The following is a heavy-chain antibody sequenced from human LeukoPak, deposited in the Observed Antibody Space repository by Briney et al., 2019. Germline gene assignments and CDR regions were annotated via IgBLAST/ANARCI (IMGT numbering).Heavy chain of an antibody. J-gene: IGHJ2*01. V-gene: IGHV3-48*03. D-gene: IGHD3-10*01. CDR2: ISSSGSTI. CDR3: AKDRRPTVSGGYFDP. CDR1: GFTFSSYE. Sequence: PGGSLRLSCAASGFTFSSYEMNWVRQAPGKGVEWVSYISSSGSTIYYADSVKGRFTISRDNAKNSLYLQMNSLRAEDTALYYCAKDRRPTVSGGYFDPWGRGTLVIVSS.